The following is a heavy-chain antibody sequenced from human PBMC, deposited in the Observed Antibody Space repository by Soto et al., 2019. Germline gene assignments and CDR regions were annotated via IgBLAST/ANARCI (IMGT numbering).Heavy chain of an antibody. V-gene: IGHV2-5*02. CDR1: GFSLSTSGVG. CDR2: IYWDDDK. D-gene: IGHD6-13*01. J-gene: IGHJ5*02. Sequence: QITLKESGPTLVEPTQTLTLTCAFSGFSLSTSGVGVGWIRQPPGKALEWLAFIYWDDDKRYSPSLRTRLTIINATSIHQVVLIITTMNPVDTGTYYCAYRQYYRGSWDSGWFDPWGQGTLVTVSS. CDR3: AYRQYYRGSWDSGWFDP.